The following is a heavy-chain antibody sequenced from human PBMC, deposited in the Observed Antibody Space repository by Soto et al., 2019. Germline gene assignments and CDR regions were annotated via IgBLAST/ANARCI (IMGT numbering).Heavy chain of an antibody. D-gene: IGHD6-6*01. CDR3: ARVRQLVGYFYYYMDV. J-gene: IGHJ6*03. Sequence: ASVKVSCKTSGYTFTSYYMHWVRQAPGQGLEWMGIINPSDGSTSYAQKFQGRVTVTTDTSTSTAYMELRGLRSDDTAVYYCARVRQLVGYFYYYMDVWGKGTTVTVSS. CDR1: GYTFTSYY. V-gene: IGHV1-46*01. CDR2: INPSDGST.